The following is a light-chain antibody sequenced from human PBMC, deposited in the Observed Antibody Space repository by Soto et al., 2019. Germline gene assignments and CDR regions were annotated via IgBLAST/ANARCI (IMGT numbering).Light chain of an antibody. CDR2: GAS. CDR3: QQYGSSPWT. CDR1: QSVSSSY. V-gene: IGKV3-20*01. J-gene: IGKJ1*01. Sequence: EIVLTQSPGTLSLSPGERATLSCRASQSVSSSYLAWYQQKPGQAPRPLIYGASSRAIGIPDRFSGSGSGTDFTITIRRLEHEDVAVYYCQQYGSSPWTFGQGTKVEIK.